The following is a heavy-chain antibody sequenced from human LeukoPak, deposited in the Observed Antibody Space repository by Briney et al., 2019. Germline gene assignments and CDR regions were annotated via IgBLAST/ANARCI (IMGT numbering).Heavy chain of an antibody. J-gene: IGHJ3*02. CDR1: GYTFTSYD. CDR3: ARGRPGWVREDAFDI. CDR2: MNPNSGNT. D-gene: IGHD1-26*01. Sequence: ASVKVSCKASGYTFTSYDINWVRQATGQGLEWMGWMNPNSGNTGYAQKFQGRVTITRNTSISTAYMELSSLRSEDTAVYYCARGRPGWVREDAFDIWGQGTMVTVSS. V-gene: IGHV1-8*03.